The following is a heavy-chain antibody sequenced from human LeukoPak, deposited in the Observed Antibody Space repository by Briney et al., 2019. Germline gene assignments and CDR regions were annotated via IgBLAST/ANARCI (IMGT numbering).Heavy chain of an antibody. Sequence: PGGSLRLSCAASGFTFSSYGMHWVRQAPGKGLEWVAFIRYDGSNKYYADSVKGRFTISRDNSKNTLYLQMNSLRAEDTAVYYCAKSATMIVVRAFDIWGQGTMVTVSS. CDR2: IRYDGSNK. J-gene: IGHJ3*02. D-gene: IGHD3-22*01. CDR3: AKSATMIVVRAFDI. CDR1: GFTFSSYG. V-gene: IGHV3-30*02.